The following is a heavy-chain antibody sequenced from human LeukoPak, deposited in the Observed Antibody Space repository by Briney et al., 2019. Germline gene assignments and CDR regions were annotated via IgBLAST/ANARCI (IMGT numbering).Heavy chain of an antibody. D-gene: IGHD3-22*01. CDR1: VFALADYA. CDR2: VSGDSGST. Sequence: GRTERLSRAAPVFALADYAMLGVRQAPPQGLGWVSLVSGDSGSTYNAHSAPGRVAITRDNSKNSLYLQLNSLRTEDTALYYCAKDGRYYDSSGSYFDYWGQGTLYTVSS. CDR3: AKDGRYYDSSGSYFDY. J-gene: IGHJ4*02. V-gene: IGHV3-43*02.